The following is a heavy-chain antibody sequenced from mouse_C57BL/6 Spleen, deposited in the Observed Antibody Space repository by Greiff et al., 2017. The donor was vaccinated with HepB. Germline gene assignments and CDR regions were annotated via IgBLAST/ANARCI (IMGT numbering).Heavy chain of an antibody. CDR3: ASPFITTVVATWCFDV. Sequence: QVQLQQPGAELVKPGASVKLSCKASGYTFTSYWMHWVKQRPGRGLEWIGRIDPNSGGTKYNEKFKSKVTLTVDKPSSTAYMQLSSLTSEDSAVYYCASPFITTVVATWCFDVWGTGTTVTVSS. J-gene: IGHJ1*03. CDR1: GYTFTSYW. V-gene: IGHV1-72*01. D-gene: IGHD1-1*01. CDR2: IDPNSGGT.